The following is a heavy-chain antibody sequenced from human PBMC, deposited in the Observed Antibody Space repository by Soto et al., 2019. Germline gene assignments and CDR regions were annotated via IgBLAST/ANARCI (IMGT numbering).Heavy chain of an antibody. J-gene: IGHJ4*02. CDR3: ARDSRDSSGRSFDY. Sequence: SETLSLTCTVPGGSINGYYWSWIRQPAGKGLEWIGRIYTSGSTNYNPSLKSRVTMSVDTSKNQFSLKLDSVTAADTAVYYCARDSRDSSGRSFDYWGQGTLVTVSS. CDR1: GGSINGYY. CDR2: IYTSGST. D-gene: IGHD6-19*01. V-gene: IGHV4-4*07.